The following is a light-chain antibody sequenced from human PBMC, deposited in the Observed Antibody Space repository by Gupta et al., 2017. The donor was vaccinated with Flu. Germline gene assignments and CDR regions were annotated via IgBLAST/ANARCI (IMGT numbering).Light chain of an antibody. CDR2: GTS. CDR3: QQHRDWPLT. V-gene: IGKV3D-15*01. CDR1: QSVGSF. Sequence: EIVMTQSPATLSLSPGERATLSCRASQSVGSFLAWYQQKPGQAPRLLIHGTSTRATGIPARISGSGSVTEFSLTISSLQSEDFAVYYCQQHRDWPLTFGGGTKVEIK. J-gene: IGKJ4*01.